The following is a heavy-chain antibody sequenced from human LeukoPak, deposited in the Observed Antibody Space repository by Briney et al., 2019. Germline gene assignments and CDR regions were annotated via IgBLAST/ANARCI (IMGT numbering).Heavy chain of an antibody. Sequence: GSLRLSCAASGFTFSDYAMSWIRQPPGKGLEWIGEINHSGSTNYNPSLKSRVTISVDTSKNQFSLKLSSVTAADTAVYYCARTAMVRGVIYTPYNWFDPWGQGTLVTVSS. CDR3: ARTAMVRGVIYTPYNWFDP. CDR1: GFTFSDYA. J-gene: IGHJ5*02. V-gene: IGHV4-34*01. CDR2: INHSGST. D-gene: IGHD3-10*01.